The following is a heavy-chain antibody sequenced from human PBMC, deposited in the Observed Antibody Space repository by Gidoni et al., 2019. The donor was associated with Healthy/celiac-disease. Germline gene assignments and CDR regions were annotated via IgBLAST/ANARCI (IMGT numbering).Heavy chain of an antibody. CDR1: GFTSSSYR. D-gene: IGHD3-22*01. J-gene: IGHJ4*02. V-gene: IGHV3-21*01. CDR3: ARERDYYDSSGRAYSDY. CDR2: ISSSSSYI. Sequence: EVQLVASGGGLVKPGGSLCLSCAASGFTSSSYRMNWVRQVPGKGLEWVSSISSSSSYIYYADSVKGRFTISRDNDKNSLYLKMNSLRAEDTAVYYCARERDYYDSSGRAYSDYWGQGTLVTVSS.